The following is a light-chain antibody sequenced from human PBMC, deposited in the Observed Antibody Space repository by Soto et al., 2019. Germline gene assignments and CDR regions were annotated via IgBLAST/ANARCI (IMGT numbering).Light chain of an antibody. J-gene: IGKJ1*01. Sequence: DIQMTQSPSSLSASVGDRVTITCRAGLPIRNYLAWYQQKPGKIPNLLIYAASTLQAGVPSRFSGSGSGTDFTLTISSLQPDDFATYYCQQYNSYLWTFGQGTKVDIK. CDR3: QQYNSYLWT. V-gene: IGKV1-27*01. CDR1: LPIRNY. CDR2: AAS.